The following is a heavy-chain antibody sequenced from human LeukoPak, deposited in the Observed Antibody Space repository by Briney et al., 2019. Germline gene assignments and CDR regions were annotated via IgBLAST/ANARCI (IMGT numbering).Heavy chain of an antibody. V-gene: IGHV4-39*07. CDR3: ARGAGWYNY. Sequence: SETLSLTRTVSGGSISSSSYYWGWIRRPPGKGLEWIGSIYYSGSTYYNPSLKSRVTISVDTSKNQFSLKPSSVTAADTAVYYCARGAGWYNYWGQGTLVTVSS. D-gene: IGHD6-19*01. CDR1: GGSISSSSYY. J-gene: IGHJ4*02. CDR2: IYYSGST.